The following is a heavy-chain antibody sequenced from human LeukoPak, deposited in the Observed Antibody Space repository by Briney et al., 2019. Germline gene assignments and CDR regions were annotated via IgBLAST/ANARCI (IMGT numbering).Heavy chain of an antibody. CDR1: GGTFSSYA. Sequence: SVKVSCKASGGTFSSYAISWVRQAPGQGLEWMGGIIPIFGTANYAQKFQGRVTITADESTSTAYMELSSLRSEDTAVYYCARYPSELPDAFDIWGQGTMVTVSS. J-gene: IGHJ3*02. CDR3: ARYPSELPDAFDI. CDR2: IIPIFGTA. D-gene: IGHD1-26*01. V-gene: IGHV1-69*13.